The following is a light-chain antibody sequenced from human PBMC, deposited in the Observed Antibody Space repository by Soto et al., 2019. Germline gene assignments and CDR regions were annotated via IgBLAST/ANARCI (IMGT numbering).Light chain of an antibody. Sequence: DIQLTQSPSFLSASVGDRVTITCRASQGINNYLGWYQQKPGKAPKLLIYAASTLQSGVPSRFSGSGSGTEFTLTISSRQPEDFANYYCQQLNSYPIAFGPGTKVDI. CDR3: QQLNSYPIA. CDR2: AAS. V-gene: IGKV1-9*01. CDR1: QGINNY. J-gene: IGKJ3*01.